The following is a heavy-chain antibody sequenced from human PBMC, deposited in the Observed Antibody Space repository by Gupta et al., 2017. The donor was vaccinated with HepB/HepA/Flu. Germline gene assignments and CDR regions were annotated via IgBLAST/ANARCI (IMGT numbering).Heavy chain of an antibody. Sequence: EVQLVESGGGLVQPGGSLRLSCAASGFTFRKYWVNGVARTPEKGLEWVAKRKPDGSGKSYVDSVKGRFTVSRDNAKNSLWLQMNSLTAEDTAVYYCAAWGVTNYWGQGTLVTVSS. CDR1: GFTFRKYW. D-gene: IGHD3-16*01. CDR3: AAWGVTNY. J-gene: IGHJ4*02. V-gene: IGHV3-7*01. CDR2: RKPDGSGK.